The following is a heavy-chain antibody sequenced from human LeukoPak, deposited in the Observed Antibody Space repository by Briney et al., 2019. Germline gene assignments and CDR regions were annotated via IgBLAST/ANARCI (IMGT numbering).Heavy chain of an antibody. D-gene: IGHD3-9*01. CDR1: AGTFSSYA. V-gene: IGHV1-69*06. CDR2: IIPIFGTA. CDR3: AREDDILTGYFDY. Sequence: ASVKVSCKASAGTFSSYAISWVRQAPGQGLEWMGGIIPIFGTANYAQKFQGRVTITADKSTSTAYMELSSLRSEDTAVYYCAREDDILTGYFDYWGQGTLVTVSS. J-gene: IGHJ4*02.